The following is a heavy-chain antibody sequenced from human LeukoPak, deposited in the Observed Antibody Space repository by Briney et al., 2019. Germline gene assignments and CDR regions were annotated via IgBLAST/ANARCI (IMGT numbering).Heavy chain of an antibody. CDR3: ARAPGYTPAYGMDV. Sequence: GGSLRPSCAASGFTFSSYGMHWVRQAPGKGPEWVAVIWYDGSNKYYADSVKGRFTISRDNSKNTLYLQMNSLRAEDTAVYYCARAPGYTPAYGMDVWGKGTTVTVSS. CDR1: GFTFSSYG. CDR2: IWYDGSNK. V-gene: IGHV3-33*01. J-gene: IGHJ6*04. D-gene: IGHD6-13*01.